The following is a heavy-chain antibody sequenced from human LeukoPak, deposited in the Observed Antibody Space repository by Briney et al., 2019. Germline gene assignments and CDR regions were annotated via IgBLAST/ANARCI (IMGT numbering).Heavy chain of an antibody. CDR2: IYYSGST. V-gene: IGHV4-59*11. CDR3: ASADSSGYPEGY. Sequence: SETLSLTCTVSGGSISSHYWSWIRQRPGKGLEWIGYIYYSGSTNYNPSLKSRVTISVDTSKNQFSLKLSSVTAADTAVYYCASADSSGYPEGYWGQGTLVTVSS. J-gene: IGHJ4*02. D-gene: IGHD3-22*01. CDR1: GGSISSHY.